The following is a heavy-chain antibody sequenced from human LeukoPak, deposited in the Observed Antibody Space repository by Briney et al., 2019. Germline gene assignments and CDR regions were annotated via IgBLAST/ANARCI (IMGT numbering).Heavy chain of an antibody. D-gene: IGHD6-13*01. J-gene: IGHJ4*02. CDR3: ARVSYSSSWYVTPDFDY. CDR1: GFTFSSYE. V-gene: IGHV3-48*03. Sequence: GGSLRLSCAASGFTFSSYEMNWVRQAPGKGLEWVSYISSSGSTIYYADSVKGRFAISRDNAKNSLYLQMNSLRAEDTAVYYCARVSYSSSWYVTPDFDYWGQGTLVTVSS. CDR2: ISSSGSTI.